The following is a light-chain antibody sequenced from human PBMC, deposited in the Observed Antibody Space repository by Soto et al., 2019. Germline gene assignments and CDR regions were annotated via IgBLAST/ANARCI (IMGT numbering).Light chain of an antibody. CDR1: QSVSNNF. CDR2: GAS. V-gene: IGKV3-20*01. Sequence: DIVLTQSPGTLSLSPGERATLSCRASQSVSNNFLAWHQQKPGQGPRLLIYGASSRAGGIPDRFRGSGYGTDFTLTSTGLEPADFAVYYWQQYGSSPFTFGPGTKVDIK. J-gene: IGKJ3*01. CDR3: QQYGSSPFT.